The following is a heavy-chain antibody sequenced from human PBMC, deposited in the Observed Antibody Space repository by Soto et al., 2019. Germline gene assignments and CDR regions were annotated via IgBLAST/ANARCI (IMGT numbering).Heavy chain of an antibody. CDR3: AKAGIAARRGY. Sequence: EVQLLESGGGLVQPGGSLRLSCAASGFTFSSYAMSWVRQAPGKGLEWVSAISGSGGSTYYADSVKGRFTISRDNSKNTLYLQMNSLRAADTTVYYCAKAGIAARRGYWGQGTLVTVSS. CDR2: ISGSGGST. D-gene: IGHD6-6*01. CDR1: GFTFSSYA. J-gene: IGHJ4*02. V-gene: IGHV3-23*01.